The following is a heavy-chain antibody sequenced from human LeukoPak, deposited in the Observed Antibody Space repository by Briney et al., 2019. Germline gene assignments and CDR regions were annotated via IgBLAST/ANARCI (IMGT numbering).Heavy chain of an antibody. J-gene: IGHJ4*02. D-gene: IGHD4-17*01. Sequence: GRSLRLSCAASGFTFSSYAMHWVRQAPGKGLEWVAVISYDGSNKYYADSVKGRFTISRDNAKNSLYLQMNSLRAEDTAVYYCARGLGDYDFDYWGQGTLVTVSS. CDR1: GFTFSSYA. CDR2: ISYDGSNK. V-gene: IGHV3-30*04. CDR3: ARGLGDYDFDY.